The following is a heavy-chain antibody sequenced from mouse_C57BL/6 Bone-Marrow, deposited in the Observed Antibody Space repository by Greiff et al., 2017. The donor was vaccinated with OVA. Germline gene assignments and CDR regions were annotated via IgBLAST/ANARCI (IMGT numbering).Heavy chain of an antibody. V-gene: IGHV7-1*01. D-gene: IGHD2-4*01. Sequence: EVKLMESGGGLVQSGRSLRLSCASSGFTFSDFYMEWVRQAPGKGLEWIAASRNKANDYTTEYSASVKVRFIVSRDTSQSNLYHKMNALKAEDTAMYYGARGPLYYDNYWYDDVWGTGTTVTVSS. J-gene: IGHJ1*03. CDR3: ARGPLYYDNYWYDDV. CDR1: GFTFSDFY. CDR2: SRNKANDYTT.